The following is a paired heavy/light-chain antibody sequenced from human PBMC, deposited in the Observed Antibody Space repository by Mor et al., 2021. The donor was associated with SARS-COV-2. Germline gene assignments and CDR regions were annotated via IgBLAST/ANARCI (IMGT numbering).Heavy chain of an antibody. J-gene: IGHJ4*02. CDR3: ARDPTDYCTNGVCYTPLDY. CDR1: GFTFSSYW. V-gene: IGHV3-74*01. D-gene: IGHD2-8*01. CDR2: INSDGDST. Sequence: EVQLVESGGGLVQPGGSLRLSCAASGFTFSSYWMHWVRQAPGKGLVWVSRINSDGDSTSYADSVKGRFTISRDNAKNTLYLQMNSLRAEDTAVYYCARDPTDYCTNGVCYTPLDYWGQGTLVTVSS.
Light chain of an antibody. CDR2: AAS. V-gene: IGKV1-39*01. CDR3: QQSYSTPQYT. J-gene: IGKJ2*01. CDR1: QSISSY. Sequence: DIQMTQSPSSLSASVGDRVTITCRASQSISSYLNWYQQKPGKAPKLLIYAASSLQSGVPSRFSGSGSGTDFTLTISSLQPEDFATYYCQQSYSTPQYTFGQGTKLEIK.